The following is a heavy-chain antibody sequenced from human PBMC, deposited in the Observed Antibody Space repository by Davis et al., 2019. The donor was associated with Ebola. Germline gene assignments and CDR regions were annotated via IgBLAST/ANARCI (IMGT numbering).Heavy chain of an antibody. V-gene: IGHV4-59*08. CDR2: IYYSGST. D-gene: IGHD4-17*01. CDR1: GGSISSYY. J-gene: IGHJ4*02. CDR3: ARHSSMTTVTLDY. Sequence: SETLSLTCTVSGGSISSYYWSWIRQPPGKGLEWIGYIYYSGSTYYNPSLKSRVTISVDTSKNQFSLNLSSVTAADTAVYYCARHSSMTTVTLDYWGQGTLVTVSS.